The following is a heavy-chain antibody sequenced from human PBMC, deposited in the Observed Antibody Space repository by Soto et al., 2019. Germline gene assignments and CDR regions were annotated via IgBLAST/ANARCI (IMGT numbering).Heavy chain of an antibody. CDR1: GGIFSSYA. CDR3: AKVGAGEAPPGADF. J-gene: IGHJ4*02. Sequence: QVQLVQAGAEVKKPGSSVKVSCKASGGIFSSYAISWLRQAPGQGLEWMGAVIPILGQANYKQNFQDRFTITATETTRTANMDLNSLRSDDTAVYFCAKVGAGEAPPGADFWGQGTLVTVSS. V-gene: IGHV1-69*01. CDR2: VIPILGQA. D-gene: IGHD3-10*01.